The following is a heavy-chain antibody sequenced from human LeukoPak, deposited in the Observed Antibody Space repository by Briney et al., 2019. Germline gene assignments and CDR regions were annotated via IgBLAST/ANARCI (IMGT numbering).Heavy chain of an antibody. CDR2: INHSGST. D-gene: IGHD5-24*01. CDR1: GGSFSGYY. V-gene: IGHV4-34*01. Sequence: SETLSLTCAVYGGSFSGYYWSWIRQPPGKGLEWIGEINHSGSTNYNPSLKSRVTISVDTSKNQFSLKLSSVTAADTAVYYCARGRRWLQPHEFGYWGQGTLVTVSS. CDR3: ARGRRWLQPHEFGY. J-gene: IGHJ4*02.